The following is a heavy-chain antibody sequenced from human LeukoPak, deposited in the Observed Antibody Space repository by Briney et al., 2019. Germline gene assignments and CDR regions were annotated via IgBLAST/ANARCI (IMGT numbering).Heavy chain of an antibody. CDR3: ARDYYGSGRSPLDY. CDR2: ISYDGSNK. J-gene: IGHJ4*02. D-gene: IGHD3-10*01. V-gene: IGHV3-30*03. Sequence: PGGSLRLSCAASGFTFSSYGMHWVRQAPGKGLEWVAIISYDGSNKYYADSVKGRFTISRDNFKNAVYLQMNSLRTEDTAVYYCARDYYGSGRSPLDYWGQGTLVTVSS. CDR1: GFTFSSYG.